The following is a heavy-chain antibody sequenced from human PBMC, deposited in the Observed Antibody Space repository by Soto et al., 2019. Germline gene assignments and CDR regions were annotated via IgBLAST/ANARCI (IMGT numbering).Heavy chain of an antibody. CDR3: AKYLQGHGLVVAAPRVTPASLIPRFDY. Sequence: GGSLRLSCAASGFTFSSYAMSWVRQAPGKGLEWVSAISGSGGSTYYADSVEGRFTISRDNSKNTLYLQMNSLRAEDPAVYYCAKYLQGHGLVVAAPRVTPASLIPRFDYWGQGTLVTVSS. V-gene: IGHV3-23*01. D-gene: IGHD2-15*01. CDR2: ISGSGGST. J-gene: IGHJ4*02. CDR1: GFTFSSYA.